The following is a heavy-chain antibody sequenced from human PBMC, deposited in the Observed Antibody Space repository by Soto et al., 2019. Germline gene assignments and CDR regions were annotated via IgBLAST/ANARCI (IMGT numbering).Heavy chain of an antibody. J-gene: IGHJ3*02. D-gene: IGHD6-19*01. CDR1: GYSFTSYW. CDR2: IYPGDSDT. Sequence: PGESQKISCKGSGYSFTSYWIGWVRQMPGKGLEWMGIIYPGDSDTRYSPSFQGQVTISADKAISTAYLQWSSLKASDTAMYYLARLPQYSSGDAFDIWGQGTMLTVSS. V-gene: IGHV5-51*01. CDR3: ARLPQYSSGDAFDI.